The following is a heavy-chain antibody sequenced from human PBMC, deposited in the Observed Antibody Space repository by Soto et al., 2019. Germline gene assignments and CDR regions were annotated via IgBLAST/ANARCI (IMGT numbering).Heavy chain of an antibody. V-gene: IGHV4-30-4*01. CDR2: IYYSGST. CDR1: GGSLSSGDYY. D-gene: IGHD3-10*01. J-gene: IGHJ4*02. CDR3: AILHGSGSYSFDY. Sequence: SETLSLTCTVSGGSLSSGDYYWSWIRQPPGKGLEWIGYIYYSGSTYYNPSLKSRVTISVDTSKNQFSLKLSSVTAADTAVHYCAILHGSGSYSFDYWGQGTLVTVSS.